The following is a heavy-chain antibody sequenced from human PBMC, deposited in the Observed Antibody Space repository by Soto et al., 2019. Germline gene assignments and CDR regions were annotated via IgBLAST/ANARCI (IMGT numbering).Heavy chain of an antibody. CDR3: AKEWAVSMGYFDL. Sequence: EVQVAASGGGLVQPGRSLGLSCEASGFTFHNFAMHWVRQVPGKGLEGVSGIAWDGGSRGYAGSVKGRFTISRDNARNSSYFQMRSLRAEDTAMYYCAKEWAVSMGYFDLWGQGTLVIVSS. J-gene: IGHJ4*02. CDR2: IAWDGGSR. D-gene: IGHD6-19*01. V-gene: IGHV3-9*01. CDR1: GFTFHNFA.